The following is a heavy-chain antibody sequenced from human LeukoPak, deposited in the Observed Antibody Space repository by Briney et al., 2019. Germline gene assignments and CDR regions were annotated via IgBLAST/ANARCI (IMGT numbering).Heavy chain of an antibody. V-gene: IGHV1-69*13. D-gene: IGHD2-8*01. CDR1: GGTFSSYA. CDR2: XXXXFGTA. CDR3: AXXQMVYAIVDYYYGMDV. Sequence: ASVKVSCKASGGTFSSYATSWVRQAPGQGLEWXXXXXXXFGTANYAQKXXXRVXXXADESTSTAYMELSSLRSEDTAVYYCAXXQMVYAIVDYYYGMDVWGQGTTVTVSS. J-gene: IGHJ6*02.